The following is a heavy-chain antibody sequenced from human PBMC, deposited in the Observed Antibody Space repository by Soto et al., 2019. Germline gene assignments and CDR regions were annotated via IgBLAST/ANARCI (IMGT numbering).Heavy chain of an antibody. CDR1: GFTFSSYG. CDR3: AKGSTAMTYFDY. CDR2: ISYDGSNK. D-gene: IGHD5-18*01. Sequence: QVQLVESEGGVVQPGRSLRLSCAASGFTFSSYGMHWVRQAPGKGLEWVAVISYDGSNKYYADSVKGRFTISRDNSKNTLYLQMNSLRAEDTAVYYCAKGSTAMTYFDYWGQGTLVTVSS. J-gene: IGHJ4*02. V-gene: IGHV3-30*18.